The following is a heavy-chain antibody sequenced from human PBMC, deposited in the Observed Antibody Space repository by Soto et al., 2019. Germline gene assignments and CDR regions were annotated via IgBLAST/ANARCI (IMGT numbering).Heavy chain of an antibody. D-gene: IGHD3-16*01. Sequence: QVHLVQSGAEVKKPGASVKVSCKGSGYGFTTYGITWVRQAPGQGLEWMAWISAHNGNTNYAQKLQGRVTVTRDTSTRTAYMELRSLRSDDTAVYYCEWGRSGDYWGQGALVTV. J-gene: IGHJ4*02. CDR1: GYGFTTYG. CDR2: ISAHNGNT. V-gene: IGHV1-18*01. CDR3: EWGRSGDY.